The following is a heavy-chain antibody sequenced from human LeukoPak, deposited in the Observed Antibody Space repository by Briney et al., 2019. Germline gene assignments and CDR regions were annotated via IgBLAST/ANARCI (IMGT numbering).Heavy chain of an antibody. CDR1: GGSISSSSYY. J-gene: IGHJ4*02. CDR3: AIVVVPAARLDY. Sequence: PSETLFLTCTVSGGSISSSSYYWGWIRQPPGKGLEWIGSIYYSGSTYYNPSLKSRATISVDTSKNQFSLKLSSVTAADTAVYYCAIVVVPAARLDYWGQGTLVTVSS. CDR2: IYYSGST. D-gene: IGHD2-2*01. V-gene: IGHV4-39*01.